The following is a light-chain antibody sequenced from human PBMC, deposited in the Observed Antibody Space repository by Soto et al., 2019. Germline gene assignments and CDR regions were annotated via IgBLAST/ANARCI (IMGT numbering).Light chain of an antibody. CDR1: QSISSW. J-gene: IGKJ1*01. CDR3: QQSNSYPLT. CDR2: DAS. Sequence: DIQMTQSPSTLSASVGDRVTITCRASQSISSWLAWYQQKPGKAPKLLIYDASSLESGVPSRFRGSGSGTECALTISILQPDDFASYYCQQSNSYPLTFGHGTKVEIK. V-gene: IGKV1-5*01.